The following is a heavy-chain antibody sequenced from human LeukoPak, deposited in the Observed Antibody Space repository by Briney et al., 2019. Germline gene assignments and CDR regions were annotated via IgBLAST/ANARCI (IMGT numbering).Heavy chain of an antibody. D-gene: IGHD5-18*01. CDR3: AKDQGYSYYYLDY. CDR1: GFTFNSHA. Sequence: SGGSLRLSCAASGFTFNSHAMSWVRQAPGKGLEWVSGINGNGASTYYSGSVKGRFTISRDNSKNTVCLLMSSLRAEDTAVYYCAKDQGYSYYYLDYWGQGTLVTVSS. V-gene: IGHV3-23*01. CDR2: INGNGAST. J-gene: IGHJ4*02.